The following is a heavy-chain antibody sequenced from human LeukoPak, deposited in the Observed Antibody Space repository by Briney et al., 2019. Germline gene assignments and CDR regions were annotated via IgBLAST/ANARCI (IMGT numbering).Heavy chain of an antibody. Sequence: GGSLRLSCAASGFTFRNSYIHWVRQAPGKGLVWVSRMDIVGDTIYADPVKGRFTISRDNAKSTLYLQMNSLRPDDTAVYYCVRDMNYNLDYWGQGTLVTPSA. CDR1: GFTFRNSY. D-gene: IGHD1-7*01. CDR3: VRDMNYNLDY. CDR2: MDIVGDT. V-gene: IGHV3-74*01. J-gene: IGHJ4*02.